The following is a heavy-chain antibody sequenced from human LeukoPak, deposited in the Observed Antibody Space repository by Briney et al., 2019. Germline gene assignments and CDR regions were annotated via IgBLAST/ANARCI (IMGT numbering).Heavy chain of an antibody. Sequence: GGSLRLSCAAAGFTFSNYGIHWVRQAPGKGLEWVAVISKDGSNKDYADSVKGRFIISRDNSKNTLYLQMNSLRAEDTAVYYCARDRSGIYDAFDIWGQGTMVTVSS. CDR2: ISKDGSNK. CDR1: GFTFSNYG. V-gene: IGHV3-30*03. CDR3: ARDRSGIYDAFDI. D-gene: IGHD1-14*01. J-gene: IGHJ3*02.